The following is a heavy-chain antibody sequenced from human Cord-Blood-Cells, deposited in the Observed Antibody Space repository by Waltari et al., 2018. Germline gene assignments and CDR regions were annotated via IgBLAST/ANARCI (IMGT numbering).Heavy chain of an antibody. Sequence: QLQLQESGPGLVKPSETLSLTCTVSGGSISSSSYYWGWLRPPPGKGLAWIGSLYYSGSTYYNPSLKRRVTISVDTSKNQCSLKLSSVTAADTAVYYCARHGRAIAARLAFDIWGQGTMVTVSS. D-gene: IGHD6-6*01. CDR3: ARHGRAIAARLAFDI. CDR1: GGSISSSSYY. J-gene: IGHJ3*02. CDR2: LYYSGST. V-gene: IGHV4-39*01.